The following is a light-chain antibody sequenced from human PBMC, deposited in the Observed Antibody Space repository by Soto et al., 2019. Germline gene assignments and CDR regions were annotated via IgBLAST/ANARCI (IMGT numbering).Light chain of an antibody. CDR1: SSNIGAGYD. V-gene: IGLV1-40*01. J-gene: IGLJ1*01. CDR2: GIS. Sequence: QSALTQPPSVSGAPGQRVTISCTGSSSNIGAGYDVHWYQQLPGTAPILLIYGISNRPSGVPDRFSGSKSGTSASLAITGLQAEDEADYYCQSYDSSLRGYVFGTGTKVTVL. CDR3: QSYDSSLRGYV.